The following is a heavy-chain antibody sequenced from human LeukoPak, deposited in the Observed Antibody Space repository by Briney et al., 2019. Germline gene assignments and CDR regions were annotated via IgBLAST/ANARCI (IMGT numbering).Heavy chain of an antibody. CDR3: AKGPVGWRNPNGDSYYMDV. CDR1: GFTFSSYW. Sequence: PGGSLRLSCAASGFTFSSYWMSWVRQAPGKGLEWVANIKQDGSEKYYVDSVKGRFTISRDNAKNSLYLQMNSLRAEDTAVYYCAKGPVGWRNPNGDSYYMDVWGKGTTVTVSS. D-gene: IGHD1-14*01. CDR2: IKQDGSEK. V-gene: IGHV3-7*01. J-gene: IGHJ6*03.